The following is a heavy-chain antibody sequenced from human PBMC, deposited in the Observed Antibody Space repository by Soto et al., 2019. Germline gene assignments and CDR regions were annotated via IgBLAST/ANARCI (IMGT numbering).Heavy chain of an antibody. J-gene: IGHJ6*01. CDR3: ARHGHNIYGFDV. CDR2: MHPVGSS. CDR1: GGSINSVNW. D-gene: IGHD1-1*01. V-gene: IGHV4-4*02. Sequence: QVQPQESGPGLVKPSDTLSLTCAVSGGSINSVNWGSWVRQSPGKGLEWIGEMHPVGSSNYNPCLESRVTVSMDKSRNQFSLMMSSVTAADTAVYFCARHGHNIYGFDVWGRGTTVTVSS.